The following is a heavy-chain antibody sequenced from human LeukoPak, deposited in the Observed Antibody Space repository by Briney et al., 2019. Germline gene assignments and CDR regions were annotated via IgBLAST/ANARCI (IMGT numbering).Heavy chain of an antibody. D-gene: IGHD2-21*02. CDR1: GGSISSGDHY. V-gene: IGHV4-30-4*01. J-gene: IGHJ4*02. CDR2: IYYSGST. CDR3: AREGRAYCGGDCYPIDY. Sequence: SETLSLTCTVSGGSISSGDHYWSWIRQPPGKGLEWIGYIYYSGSTYYNPSLKSRVTISVDTSKNQFSLKLSSVTAADTAVYYCAREGRAYCGGDCYPIDYWGRGTLVTVSS.